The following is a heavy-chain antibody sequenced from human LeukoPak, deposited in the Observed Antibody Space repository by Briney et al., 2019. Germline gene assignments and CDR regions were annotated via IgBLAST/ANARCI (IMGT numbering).Heavy chain of an antibody. Sequence: AGGSLRLSCAASGFTFSSYAMHWVRQAPGKGLEWVAVISYDGSNKYYADSVKGRFTISRDNSKNTLYLQMNSLRAEDTAVYYCAKGQYYYDSSGYYPEWGQGTLVTVSS. J-gene: IGHJ4*02. V-gene: IGHV3-30-3*01. CDR3: AKGQYYYDSSGYYPE. D-gene: IGHD3-22*01. CDR1: GFTFSSYA. CDR2: ISYDGSNK.